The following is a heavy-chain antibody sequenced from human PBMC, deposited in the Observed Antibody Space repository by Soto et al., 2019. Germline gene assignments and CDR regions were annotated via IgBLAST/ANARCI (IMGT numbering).Heavy chain of an antibody. CDR2: ISSSSSTI. CDR1: GFTFSTYS. J-gene: IGHJ4*01. Sequence: EVQLVESGGGLVQPGGSLRLSCAASGFTFSTYSMNWVRQAPGKGLEWVSYISSSSSTIYYADSVKGRFTISRDNAKNSLYLQMNRLRDEDTAVYYWARGQGLLGGFDFWGHGTVVTVSS. D-gene: IGHD6-19*01. CDR3: ARGQGLLGGFDF. V-gene: IGHV3-48*02.